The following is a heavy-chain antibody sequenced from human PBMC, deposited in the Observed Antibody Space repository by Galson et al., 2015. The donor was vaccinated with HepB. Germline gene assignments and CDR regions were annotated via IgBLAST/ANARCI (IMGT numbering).Heavy chain of an antibody. CDR1: GFTFSSYG. Sequence: SLRLSCAASGFTFSSYGMHWVRQAPGKGLEWVAVIWYDGSNKYYADSVKGRFTISRDNSKNTLYLQMNSLRAEDTAVYYCARTNLKSDSSGYDYWGQGTLVTVSS. CDR3: ARTNLKSDSSGYDY. V-gene: IGHV3-33*01. J-gene: IGHJ4*02. D-gene: IGHD3-22*01. CDR2: IWYDGSNK.